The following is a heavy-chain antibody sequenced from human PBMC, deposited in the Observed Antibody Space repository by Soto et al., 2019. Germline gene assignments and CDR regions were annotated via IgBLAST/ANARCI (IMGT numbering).Heavy chain of an antibody. CDR1: GYTFTSYG. CDR2: ISAYNGNT. J-gene: IGHJ6*02. D-gene: IGHD2-21*01. Sequence: QVQLVQSGAEVKKPGASVKVSCKASGYTFTSYGISWVRQAPGQGLEWMGWISAYNGNTNYAQKLQGRVTMTTDTSTSTAYMELRSLRSDDTAVYYCARLIPTSYFYYYYGMDVWGQGTTVTVSS. CDR3: ARLIPTSYFYYYYGMDV. V-gene: IGHV1-18*01.